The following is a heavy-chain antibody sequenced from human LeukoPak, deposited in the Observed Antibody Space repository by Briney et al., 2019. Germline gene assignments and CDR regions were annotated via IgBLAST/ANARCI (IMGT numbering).Heavy chain of an antibody. CDR1: VFTFSNAW. V-gene: IGHV3-15*01. CDR2: IKSKTDGGTT. Sequence: GGSLRLSCAASVFTFSNAWMSWVRQAPWKGLEWVGRIKSKTDGGTTDYAAPVKGRFTISRDDSKNTLYLQMNSLKTEDTAVYYCWYFDWLGSFDIWGQGTMVTVSS. D-gene: IGHD3-9*01. CDR3: WYFDWLGSFDI. J-gene: IGHJ3*02.